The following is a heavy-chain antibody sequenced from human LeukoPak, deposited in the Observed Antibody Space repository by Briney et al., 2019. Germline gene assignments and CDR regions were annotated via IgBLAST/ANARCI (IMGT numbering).Heavy chain of an antibody. CDR2: INWNGGST. CDR1: GFTFDDYG. D-gene: IGHD6-19*01. V-gene: IGHV3-20*04. J-gene: IGHJ6*03. CDR3: ARGGLAGTLYYYYMDV. Sequence: GGSLRLSCAASGFTFDDYGMSWVRQAPGKGLEWVSGINWNGGSTGYADSVKGRFTISRDNAKNSLYLQMNSLRAEDTALYYCARGGLAGTLYYYYMDVWGKGTTVTVSS.